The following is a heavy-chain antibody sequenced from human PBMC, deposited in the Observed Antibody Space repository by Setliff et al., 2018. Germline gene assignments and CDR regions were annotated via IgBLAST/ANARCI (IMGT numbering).Heavy chain of an antibody. CDR2: ISGSGDSS. CDR3: AMGLDAENFIPFYL. Sequence: GESLKISCAGSEITLRHFAVHWVRQAPGKGLEYVSAISGSGDSSYNANSVKGRFSVSRDDSKNVVYLQMDSLSVEDVAVYYCAMGLDAENFIPFYLSGQGTMVTVSS. D-gene: IGHD2-21*01. J-gene: IGHJ3*01. V-gene: IGHV3-64*01. CDR1: EITLRHFA.